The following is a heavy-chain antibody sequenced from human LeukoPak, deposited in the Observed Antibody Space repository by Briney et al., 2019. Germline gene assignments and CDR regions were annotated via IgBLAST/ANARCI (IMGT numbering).Heavy chain of an antibody. CDR1: GGSISSYY. Sequence: SETLSLTCTVSGGSISSYYWSWIRQPPGKGLEWIGYIYYSGSTNYNPSLKSRVTISVDTSKNQFSLKLSSVTAADTAVYYCARRGGGSGSLYFDYWGQGTLVTVSS. D-gene: IGHD3-10*01. CDR2: IYYSGST. V-gene: IGHV4-59*01. CDR3: ARRGGGSGSLYFDY. J-gene: IGHJ4*02.